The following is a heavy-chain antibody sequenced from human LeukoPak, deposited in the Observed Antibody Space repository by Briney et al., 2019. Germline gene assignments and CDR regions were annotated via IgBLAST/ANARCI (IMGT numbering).Heavy chain of an antibody. CDR2: ISSSGGST. V-gene: IGHV3-23*01. J-gene: IGHJ4*02. CDR1: GFTFSSYA. Sequence: PGGSVRLSCAASGFTFSSYAMSWVRQAPGKGLEWVSGISSSGGSTYYSDSVKGRFTISRDNSKNTLHLQMNSLRAEDTAVYYCAKAYTSYFDSWGQGTLVTVSS. D-gene: IGHD1-1*01. CDR3: AKAYTSYFDS.